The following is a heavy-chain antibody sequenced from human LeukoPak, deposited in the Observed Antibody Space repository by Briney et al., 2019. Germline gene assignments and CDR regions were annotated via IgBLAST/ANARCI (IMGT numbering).Heavy chain of an antibody. D-gene: IGHD6-19*01. Sequence: GGSLRLSCAASGFTFDDYGMNWVRQAPGRGLEWVSGINWNGGSTSYADSVKGRFTISRDNAKKSLYLQMNSLRAEDTAVYYCARVSSGWSFDYWGQGTLVTVSS. J-gene: IGHJ4*02. CDR2: INWNGGST. CDR1: GFTFDDYG. V-gene: IGHV3-20*04. CDR3: ARVSSGWSFDY.